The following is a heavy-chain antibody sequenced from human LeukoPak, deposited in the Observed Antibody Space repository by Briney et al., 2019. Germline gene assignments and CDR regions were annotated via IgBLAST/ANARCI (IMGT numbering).Heavy chain of an antibody. CDR3: ARGKVQGVIFDY. J-gene: IGHJ4*02. CDR2: IYYSGST. D-gene: IGHD3-10*01. Sequence: SETLSLTCTVSGGSISRYYWSWIRQPPGKGLEWIGYIYYSGSTNYNPSLKSRVTISVDTSKNQFSLKLSPVTAADTAVYYCARGKVQGVIFDYWGQGTLVTVSS. CDR1: GGSISRYY. V-gene: IGHV4-59*01.